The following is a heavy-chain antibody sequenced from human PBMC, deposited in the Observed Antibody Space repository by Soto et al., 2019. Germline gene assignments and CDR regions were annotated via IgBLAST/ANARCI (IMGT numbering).Heavy chain of an antibody. CDR1: GLTFSNSW. CDR2: ISGSGGST. D-gene: IGHD2-2*01. Sequence: GGSLRLSCAASGLTFSNSWMSWVRQAPGKGLEWVSAISGSGGSTYYADSVKGRFTISRDNSKNTLYLQMNSLRAEDTAVYYCAKDPYCSSTSCQNTDYWGQGTLVTVSS. V-gene: IGHV3-23*01. CDR3: AKDPYCSSTSCQNTDY. J-gene: IGHJ4*02.